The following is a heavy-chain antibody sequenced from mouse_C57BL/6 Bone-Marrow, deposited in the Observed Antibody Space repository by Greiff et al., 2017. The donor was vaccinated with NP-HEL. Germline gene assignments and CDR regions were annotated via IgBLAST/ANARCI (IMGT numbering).Heavy chain of an antibody. D-gene: IGHD1-1*02. J-gene: IGHJ3*01. Sequence: QVQLQQSGPELVKPGASVKISCKASGYAFSSSWMNWVKQRPGKGLEWIGRIYPGDGDTNYNGKFKGKATLTADKSSSTAYMQLSSLTSEDSAVYFCARSLVSPFAYWGQGTLVTVSA. CDR1: GYAFSSSW. V-gene: IGHV1-82*01. CDR3: ARSLVSPFAY. CDR2: IYPGDGDT.